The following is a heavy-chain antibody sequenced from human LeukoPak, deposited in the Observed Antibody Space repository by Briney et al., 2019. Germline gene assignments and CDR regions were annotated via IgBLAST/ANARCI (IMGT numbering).Heavy chain of an antibody. Sequence: PGGSLRLSCAASGFNFSTYAMSWVRQAPGKGLEWVSAISGSGGSTYYADSVKGRFTISRDNSKNTLYLQMDSLRAEDTAIYYCAKDLAVAVTYYFDYWGQGTLVTVSS. CDR1: GFNFSTYA. D-gene: IGHD6-19*01. V-gene: IGHV3-23*01. CDR3: AKDLAVAVTYYFDY. J-gene: IGHJ4*02. CDR2: ISGSGGST.